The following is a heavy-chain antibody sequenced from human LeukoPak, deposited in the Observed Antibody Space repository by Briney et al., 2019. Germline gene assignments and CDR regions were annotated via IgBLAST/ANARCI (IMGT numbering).Heavy chain of an antibody. D-gene: IGHD5-24*01. CDR1: GFTFSTYS. CDR3: ARASFQRWLQLGGD. Sequence: GGSLRLSCTASGFTFSTYSMNWVRQAPGKGLEWVSYISNSSSTIYYADSVKGRFTISRDNAKNSLYLQMNSLRDEDTAVYYCARASFQRWLQLGGDWGQGALVTVSS. CDR2: ISNSSSTI. J-gene: IGHJ4*02. V-gene: IGHV3-48*02.